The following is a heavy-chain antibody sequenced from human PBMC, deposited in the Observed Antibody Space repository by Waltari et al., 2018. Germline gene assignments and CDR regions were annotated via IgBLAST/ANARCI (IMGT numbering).Heavy chain of an antibody. J-gene: IGHJ4*02. Sequence: QLQLQQSGPGLVKPSESLSLTCAVSGASTRSSYWWSWVRPPPGKGLEWIGQIHRSGRTHYNPSLESRVTMSIDTSNNQFSLKVPSATAADTAVYYCARDRGRGLYLDSWGQGTLVTVSP. CDR3: ARDRGRGLYLDS. V-gene: IGHV4-4*02. CDR1: GASTRSSYW. CDR2: IHRSGRT. D-gene: IGHD2-15*01.